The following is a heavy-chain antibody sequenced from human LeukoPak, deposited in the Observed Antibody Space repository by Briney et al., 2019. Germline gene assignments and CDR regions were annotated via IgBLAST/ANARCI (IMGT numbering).Heavy chain of an antibody. D-gene: IGHD2-21*01. Sequence: GGSLRLSCAASGFTFSSYAMAWVRQAPGKGLEWVSVINESGGTTYYAASVKGRFTISRDSPKNTLYLQLSSLRAEDTALYYCAKADSTSLNWFDPWGQGTLVTVSS. CDR2: INESGGTT. V-gene: IGHV3-23*01. CDR3: AKADSTSLNWFDP. J-gene: IGHJ5*02. CDR1: GFTFSSYA.